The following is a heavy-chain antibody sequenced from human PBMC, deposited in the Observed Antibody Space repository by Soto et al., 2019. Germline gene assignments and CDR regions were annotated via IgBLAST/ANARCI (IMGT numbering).Heavy chain of an antibody. CDR1: GYTFPSCG. CDR3: ARDWKSAIAAGLDY. V-gene: IGHV1-18*01. J-gene: IGHJ4*02. Sequence: RASVKVSCKASGYTFPSCGISWVRQAPGQGLEWMGWISAYNGNTNYAQKVQGRVTMTTDTSTNTAYMELRSLRSDDTAVYYCARDWKSAIAAGLDYWGQGTLVTVS. CDR2: ISAYNGNT. D-gene: IGHD6-25*01.